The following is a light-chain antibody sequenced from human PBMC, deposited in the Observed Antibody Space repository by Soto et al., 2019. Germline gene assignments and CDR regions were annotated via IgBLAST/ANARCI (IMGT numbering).Light chain of an antibody. CDR3: SSYTTSSTVV. CDR1: SGDVGGYNY. Sequence: QSALTQPASVSGSPGQSITISCAGTSGDVGGYNYVSWYQQHPGKAPKLMIYEVIRRPSGISNRFSGSKSGNTASLTISTLQAEDEAEYYCSSYTTSSTVVFGGGTQLTVL. J-gene: IGLJ3*02. CDR2: EVI. V-gene: IGLV2-14*01.